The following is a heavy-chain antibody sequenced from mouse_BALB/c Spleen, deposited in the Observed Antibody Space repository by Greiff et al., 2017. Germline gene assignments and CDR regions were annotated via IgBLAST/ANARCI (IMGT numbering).Heavy chain of an antibody. V-gene: IGHV7-3*02. Sequence: EVHLVESGGGLVQPGGSLRLSCATSGFTFTDYYMSWVRQPPGKALEWLGFIRNKANGYTTEYSASVKGRFTISRDNSQSILYLQMNTLRAEDSAANYCARDGSTVIATVWAYWGQGTLVTVSA. CDR3: ARDGSTVIATVWAY. D-gene: IGHD2-4*01. J-gene: IGHJ3*01. CDR1: GFTFTDYY. CDR2: IRNKANGYTT.